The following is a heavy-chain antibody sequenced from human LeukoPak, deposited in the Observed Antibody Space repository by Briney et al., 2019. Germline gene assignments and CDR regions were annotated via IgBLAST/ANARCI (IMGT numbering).Heavy chain of an antibody. D-gene: IGHD3-10*01. CDR2: ISYDGSNR. CDR1: GFTFSSYA. V-gene: IGHV3-30-3*01. Sequence: GSLRLSCAASGFTFSSYAMHWVRQAPGKGLEWVAVISYDGSNRYYADYVKGRFTITRDNSKSALYLQMNSLRAEDTAIYYCAREAVRGVIIPSYGMDVWGQGTTVTVSS. CDR3: AREAVRGVIIPSYGMDV. J-gene: IGHJ6*02.